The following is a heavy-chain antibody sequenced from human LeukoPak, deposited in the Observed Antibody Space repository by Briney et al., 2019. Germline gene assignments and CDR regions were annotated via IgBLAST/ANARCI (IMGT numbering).Heavy chain of an antibody. J-gene: IGHJ5*02. D-gene: IGHD6-19*01. CDR3: AGDSSGWYSGYNRLDP. CDR1: GGTFISYA. Sequence: ASVKVSCKASGGTFISYAISWVRQAPGQGLEWMGGIIPIFGTANYGQKFQGRVMITTDESTSTAYMELSSLRAEDTAVYYCAGDSSGWYSGYNRLDPGGQGTVVSVSS. V-gene: IGHV1-69*05. CDR2: IIPIFGTA.